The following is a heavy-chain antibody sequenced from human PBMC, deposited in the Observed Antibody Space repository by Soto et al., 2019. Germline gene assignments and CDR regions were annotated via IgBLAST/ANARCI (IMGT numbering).Heavy chain of an antibody. CDR3: ASATPRNWGKGYSDYYYYYYMDV. J-gene: IGHJ6*03. V-gene: IGHV1-3*01. D-gene: IGHD7-27*01. CDR1: GYTFTSYA. Sequence: ASVKVSCKASGYTFTSYAMHWVRQAPGQRLEWMGWINAGNGNTKYSQKFQGRVTITRDTSASTAYMELSSLRSEDTAVYYCASATPRNWGKGYSDYYYYYYMDVWGKGTTVTVSS. CDR2: INAGNGNT.